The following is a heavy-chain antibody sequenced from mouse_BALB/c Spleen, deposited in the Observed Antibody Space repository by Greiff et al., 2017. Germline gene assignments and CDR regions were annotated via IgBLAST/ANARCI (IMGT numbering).Heavy chain of an antibody. Sequence: QVQLQQSGAELVRPGSSVKISCKASGYAFSSYWMNWVKQRPGQGLEWIGQIYPGDGDTNYNGKFKGKATLTADKSSSTAYMQLSSLTSEDSAVYFCARSGDYDVFDYWGQGTTLTVSS. D-gene: IGHD2-4*01. CDR3: ARSGDYDVFDY. V-gene: IGHV1-80*01. CDR1: GYAFSSYW. CDR2: IYPGDGDT. J-gene: IGHJ2*01.